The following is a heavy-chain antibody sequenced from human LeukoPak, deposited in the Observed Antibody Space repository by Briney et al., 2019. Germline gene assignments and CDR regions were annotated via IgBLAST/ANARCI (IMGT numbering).Heavy chain of an antibody. D-gene: IGHD3-10*01. V-gene: IGHV3-23*01. Sequence: GGSLRLSCAASGFTFSSYAMNWVRQAPGKGLEWVSVISGSGVSTHYADSVKGRFSISRDNSKNTLYLQMNSLRAEDTAVYYCAKDYSNPYTMDVWGQGTTVTVSS. CDR1: GFTFSSYA. CDR3: AKDYSNPYTMDV. J-gene: IGHJ6*02. CDR2: ISGSGVST.